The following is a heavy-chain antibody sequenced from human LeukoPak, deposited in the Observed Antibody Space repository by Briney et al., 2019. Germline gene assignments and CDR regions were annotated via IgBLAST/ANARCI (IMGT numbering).Heavy chain of an antibody. Sequence: PSETLSLTCTVSGGSISSYYWSWIRQPPGKGLEWIGYIYYSGSTNYNPSLKSRVTISVDTSKNQSSLKLSSVTAADTAVYYCARVVLCAFDIWGQGTMVTVSS. CDR2: IYYSGST. D-gene: IGHD2-21*01. J-gene: IGHJ3*02. CDR3: ARVVLCAFDI. CDR1: GGSISSYY. V-gene: IGHV4-59*01.